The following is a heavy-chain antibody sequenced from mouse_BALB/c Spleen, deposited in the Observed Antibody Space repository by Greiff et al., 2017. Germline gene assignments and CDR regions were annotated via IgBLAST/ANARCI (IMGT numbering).Heavy chain of an antibody. CDR3: ARRGDYDIYAMDY. D-gene: IGHD2-4*01. V-gene: IGHV1-14*01. CDR1: GYTFTSYV. J-gene: IGHJ4*01. CDR2: INPYNDGT. Sequence: VQLKESGPELVKPGASVKMSCKASGYTFTSYVMHWVKQKPGQGLEWIGYINPYNDGTKYNEKFKGKATLTSDKSSSTAYMELSSLTSEDSAVYYCARRGDYDIYAMDYWGQGTSVTVSS.